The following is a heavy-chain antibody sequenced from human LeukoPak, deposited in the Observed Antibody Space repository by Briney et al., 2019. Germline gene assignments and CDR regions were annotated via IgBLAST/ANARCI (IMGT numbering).Heavy chain of an antibody. J-gene: IGHJ5*02. Sequence: SETLSLTSAVYGGSFSGYYWSWIRQPPGKGLEWIGEINHSGSTNYNPSLKSRVTISVDTSKNQFSLKLSSVTAADTAVYYCARGSSSGIANWFDPWGQGTLVTVSS. D-gene: IGHD3-22*01. CDR1: GGSFSGYY. V-gene: IGHV4-34*01. CDR3: ARGSSSGIANWFDP. CDR2: INHSGST.